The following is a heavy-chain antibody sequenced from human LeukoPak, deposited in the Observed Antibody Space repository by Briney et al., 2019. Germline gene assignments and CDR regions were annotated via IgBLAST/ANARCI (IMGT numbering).Heavy chain of an antibody. CDR3: ARDVGYYDSSGYHYPTAYFDY. Sequence: SETLSLTCTVSGGSISSYYWSWIRQPAGKGLEWIGRIYTSGSTNYNASLKSRVTISVDTSKNQFSLKLSSVTAADTAVYYCARDVGYYDSSGYHYPTAYFDYWGQGTLVTVSS. J-gene: IGHJ4*02. CDR2: IYTSGST. V-gene: IGHV4-4*07. D-gene: IGHD3-22*01. CDR1: GGSISSYY.